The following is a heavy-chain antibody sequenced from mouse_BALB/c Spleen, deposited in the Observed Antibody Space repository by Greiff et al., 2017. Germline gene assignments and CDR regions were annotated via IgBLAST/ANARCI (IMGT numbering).Heavy chain of an antibody. J-gene: IGHJ4*01. CDR1: GYSITSDYA. D-gene: IGHD1-2*01. CDR3: ARFHYYGAMDY. CDR2: ISYSGST. Sequence: VQLQQSGPGLVKPSQSLSLTCTVTGYSITSDYAWNWIRQFPGNKLEWMGYISYSGSTSYNPSLKSRISITRDTSKNQFFLQLNSVTTEDTATYYCARFHYYGAMDYWGQGTSVTVSS. V-gene: IGHV3-2*02.